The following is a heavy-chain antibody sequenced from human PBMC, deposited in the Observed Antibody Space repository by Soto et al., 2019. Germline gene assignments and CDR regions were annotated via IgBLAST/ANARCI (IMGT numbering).Heavy chain of an antibody. D-gene: IGHD3-22*01. CDR1: GGSISSSIYY. CDR2: IDYSGNT. Sequence: SETLSLTCTVSGGSISSSIYYWGWIRQPPGKGLEWIGSIDYSGNTYYNPSLKSRVNISADTSKNHFSLELSSVTAADTAVYYCARQPYDSRGYYYGTWGQGALVTVSS. V-gene: IGHV4-39*01. CDR3: ARQPYDSRGYYYGT. J-gene: IGHJ5*02.